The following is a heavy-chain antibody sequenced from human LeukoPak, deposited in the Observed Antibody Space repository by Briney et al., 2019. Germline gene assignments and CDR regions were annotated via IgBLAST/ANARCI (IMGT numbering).Heavy chain of an antibody. D-gene: IGHD3-22*01. CDR1: GYTFTSYA. J-gene: IGHJ3*02. Sequence: ASVKVSCKASGYTFTSYAMHWVRQAPGQRLEWMGWINAGNGNTRYSQKFQGRVTITRDTSASTAYMELSSLRSEDTAVYYCARVYDSSGYYYFPDAFDIWGQGTVVTVSS. CDR2: INAGNGNT. CDR3: ARVYDSSGYYYFPDAFDI. V-gene: IGHV1-3*01.